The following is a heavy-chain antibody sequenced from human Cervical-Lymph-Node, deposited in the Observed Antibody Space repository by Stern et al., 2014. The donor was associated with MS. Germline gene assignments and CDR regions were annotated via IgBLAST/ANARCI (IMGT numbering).Heavy chain of an antibody. CDR3: ARISLGSGIDY. J-gene: IGHJ4*02. Sequence: QDQLVQSGAEVKKPGASVKVTCKASENTFTGYYIHWVRQAPGQGLAWMGWINPNSGATNYAQRFQDRVSLTSDTSNTLAYMELDRLTSDDTAVYYCARISLGSGIDYWGQGSLVTVSS. CDR1: ENTFTGYY. D-gene: IGHD1-26*01. V-gene: IGHV1-2*02. CDR2: INPNSGAT.